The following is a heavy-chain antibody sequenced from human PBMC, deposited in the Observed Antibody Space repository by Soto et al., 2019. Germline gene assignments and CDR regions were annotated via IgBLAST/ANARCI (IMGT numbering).Heavy chain of an antibody. CDR1: GGSFNSNY. V-gene: IGHV4-34*01. CDR3: ASARWDF. CDR2: IYHSGST. J-gene: IGHJ4*02. Sequence: QVQLQQWGAGLLKPSETLSLTCAVSGGSFNSNYWTWIRQPPGKGLEWIGEIYHSGSTNYNPSLKSRVTISADTSKTQFSLKLSSVTAADTAVYFCASARWDFWGQGTLVTVSS. D-gene: IGHD2-15*01.